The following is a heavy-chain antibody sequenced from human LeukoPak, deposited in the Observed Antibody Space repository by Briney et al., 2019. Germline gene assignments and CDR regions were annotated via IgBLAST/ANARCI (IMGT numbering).Heavy chain of an antibody. CDR2: IYSSGRYI. D-gene: IGHD1-1*01. Sequence: PGGSLRLSCAASGFTFGSYSMDWVRQAPTKGLEWVSSIYSSGRYIYYADSVKGRFTISRDNAKNSLYLQMNSLRAEDTAVYYCARGGGSRDRLTTSFDYWGQGTVVTVSS. V-gene: IGHV3-21*01. J-gene: IGHJ4*02. CDR1: GFTFGSYS. CDR3: ARGGGSRDRLTTSFDY.